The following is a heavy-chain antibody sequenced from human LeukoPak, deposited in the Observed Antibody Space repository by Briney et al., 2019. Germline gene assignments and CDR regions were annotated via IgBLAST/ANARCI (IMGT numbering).Heavy chain of an antibody. CDR1: GFTFSSYW. CDR2: INHNGNVN. Sequence: PGGSLRLSCAASGFTFSSYWMNWARQAPGKGLEWVASINHNGNVNYYVDSVKGRFTISRDNAKNSLYLQMSNLRAEDTAVYYCARHYGPWGQGTLVTVSS. D-gene: IGHD3-16*01. V-gene: IGHV3-7*03. J-gene: IGHJ4*02. CDR3: ARHYGP.